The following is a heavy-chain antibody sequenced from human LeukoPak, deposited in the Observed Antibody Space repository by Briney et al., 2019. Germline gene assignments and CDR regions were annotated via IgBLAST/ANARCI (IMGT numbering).Heavy chain of an antibody. CDR2: INPNSGGT. Sequence: ASVTVSCKASGYTFTGYYMHWVRQATGQGLEWMGWINPNSGGTNYAQKFQGRVTMTRDTSISTAYMELSRLRSDDTAVYYCARVRYSGSYYDYWGQGTLVTVSS. J-gene: IGHJ4*02. V-gene: IGHV1-2*02. D-gene: IGHD1-26*01. CDR1: GYTFTGYY. CDR3: ARVRYSGSYYDY.